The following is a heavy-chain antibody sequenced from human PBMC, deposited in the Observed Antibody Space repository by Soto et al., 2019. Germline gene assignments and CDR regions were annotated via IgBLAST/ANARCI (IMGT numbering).Heavy chain of an antibody. CDR3: ARVYRRTNWFDP. Sequence: PSETLSLTCSVSGGSISSYYWSWIRQPPGKGLGWIGYIYYSGSTNYNPSLKSRVTISVDTSKNQFSLKLSSVTAADTAVYYCARVYRRTNWFDPWGQGNMVNVSS. V-gene: IGHV4-59*01. J-gene: IGHJ5*02. D-gene: IGHD5-18*01. CDR2: IYYSGST. CDR1: GGSISSYY.